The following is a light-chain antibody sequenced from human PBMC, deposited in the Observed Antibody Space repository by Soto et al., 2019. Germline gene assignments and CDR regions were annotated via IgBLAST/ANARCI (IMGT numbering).Light chain of an antibody. CDR1: ESIRNE. J-gene: IGKJ1*01. V-gene: IGKV1-39*01. CDR3: QQSFTTPWT. CDR2: DTF. Sequence: DIQMTQSPSSLSASLGDRVTITCRPSESIRNELNWFQQRPGKAPRLLICDTFTLQSGVPSRFSGSVSGTEFSLTISSLQAGDSAIYYCQQSFTTPWTFGQGTKVDIK.